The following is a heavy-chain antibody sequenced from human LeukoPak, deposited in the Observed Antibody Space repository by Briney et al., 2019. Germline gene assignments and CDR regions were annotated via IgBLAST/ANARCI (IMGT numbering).Heavy chain of an antibody. Sequence: GGSLRLSCAASGFTFSDYYMSWGRQAPGKGLEWVSVIYSGGSTYYADSVKGRFTISRDNSKNTLYLQMNSLRAEDTAVYYCVRGDYGDYTLFDYWGQGTLVTVSS. J-gene: IGHJ4*02. CDR1: GFTFSDYY. CDR2: IYSGGST. V-gene: IGHV3-53*01. CDR3: VRGDYGDYTLFDY. D-gene: IGHD4-17*01.